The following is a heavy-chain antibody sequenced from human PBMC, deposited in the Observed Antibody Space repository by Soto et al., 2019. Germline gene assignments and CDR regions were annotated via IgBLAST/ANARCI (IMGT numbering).Heavy chain of an antibody. Sequence: SETRSLTSTVSARSISSSCYYWGWIRQPPGKGLEWIGSIYYSESNYYNPSLKSRVTISVDTSKTQSSLKLSSVTAADTAVYYCARHRAYCGGDCYSSYSHYYYGMDVWGQGTTVTVSS. J-gene: IGHJ6*02. D-gene: IGHD2-21*02. CDR3: ARHRAYCGGDCYSSYSHYYYGMDV. CDR2: IYYSESN. CDR1: ARSISSSCYY. V-gene: IGHV4-39*01.